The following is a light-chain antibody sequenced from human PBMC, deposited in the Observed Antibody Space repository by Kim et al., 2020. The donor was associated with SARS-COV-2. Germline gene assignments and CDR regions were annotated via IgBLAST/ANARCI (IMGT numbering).Light chain of an antibody. Sequence: DKATIPCRGSRTVVTYLNWYQQKPGKAPKLLIYAASKLQTGVPSRFSGSGYGTHFTLTISSLQPDDFATYYCQQTYRLSSFGSGTKLEI. J-gene: IGKJ2*01. V-gene: IGKV1-39*01. CDR2: AAS. CDR1: RTVVTY. CDR3: QQTYRLSS.